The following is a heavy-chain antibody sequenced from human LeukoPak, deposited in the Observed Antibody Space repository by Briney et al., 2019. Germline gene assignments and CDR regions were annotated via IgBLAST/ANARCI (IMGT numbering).Heavy chain of an antibody. V-gene: IGHV1-2*02. CDR2: INPNSGGT. Sequence: ASVKVSCKASGYTFTGYYMHWVRQAPGRGLEWMGWINPNSGGTSYAQKFQGRVTMTRDTSISTAYMELSRLRSDDTAVYYCARDGGYCSSTSCYRSWFDPWGQGTLVTVSS. D-gene: IGHD2-2*01. CDR3: ARDGGYCSSTSCYRSWFDP. J-gene: IGHJ5*02. CDR1: GYTFTGYY.